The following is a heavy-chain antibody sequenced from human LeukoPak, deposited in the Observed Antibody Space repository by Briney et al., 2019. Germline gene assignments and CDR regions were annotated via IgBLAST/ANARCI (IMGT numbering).Heavy chain of an antibody. CDR1: GFTFSSYA. CDR3: AKSLRFKQQPWNWFDP. J-gene: IGHJ5*02. V-gene: IGHV3-23*01. D-gene: IGHD6-13*01. Sequence: GGSLRLSCAASGFTFSSYAMSWVRQAPGKGLEWVSAISGSGGSTYYADSVKGRFTISRDNSKNTLYLQMNSLRAEDTAVYYCAKSLRFKQQPWNWFDPWGQGTLVTVSS. CDR2: ISGSGGST.